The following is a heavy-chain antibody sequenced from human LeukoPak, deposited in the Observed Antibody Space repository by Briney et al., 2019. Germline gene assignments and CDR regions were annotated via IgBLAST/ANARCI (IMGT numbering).Heavy chain of an antibody. CDR1: GFTFSSYW. V-gene: IGHV3-74*01. J-gene: IGHJ4*02. CDR3: AKATTSGSSEGVFDY. Sequence: GGSLRLSCAASGFTFSSYWMHWVRQAPGKGLVWVSRINSDGSSTSYADSVKGRFTISRDNAKNSLYLQMNSLRAEDMALYYCAKATTSGSSEGVFDYWGQGTLVTVSS. CDR2: INSDGSST. D-gene: IGHD1-26*01.